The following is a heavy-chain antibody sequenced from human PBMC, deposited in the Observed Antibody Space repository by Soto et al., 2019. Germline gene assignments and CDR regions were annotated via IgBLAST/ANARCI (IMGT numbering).Heavy chain of an antibody. Sequence: QITLKESGPTLVRPTQTLTLTCAFSGFSLSTSGVGVGWIRQPPGKALGWLAVIYWDDSKHYSPSPRSRLTITKNPPKNQVVPTMTNMDPMDTGTYYCAHKGPEDWPLDYWGQGTLVTVSS. V-gene: IGHV2-5*02. D-gene: IGHD3-9*01. CDR1: GFSLSTSGVG. CDR2: IYWDDSK. J-gene: IGHJ4*02. CDR3: AHKGPEDWPLDY.